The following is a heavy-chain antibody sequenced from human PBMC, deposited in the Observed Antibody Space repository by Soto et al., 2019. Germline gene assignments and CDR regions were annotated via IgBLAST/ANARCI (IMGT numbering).Heavy chain of an antibody. Sequence: QVQLVESGGGVVQPGRSLRLSCAASGFTFSSYGMHWVRQAPGKGLEWVAVMWNDGTKKYYADSVKGRFTISRDNSKNTVYLQMNSLRAEDTAVYYCAKEFWSDPFDYWAQGTLVTVSS. J-gene: IGHJ4*02. CDR3: AKEFWSDPFDY. CDR1: GFTFSSYG. CDR2: MWNDGTKK. D-gene: IGHD3-3*01. V-gene: IGHV3-33*06.